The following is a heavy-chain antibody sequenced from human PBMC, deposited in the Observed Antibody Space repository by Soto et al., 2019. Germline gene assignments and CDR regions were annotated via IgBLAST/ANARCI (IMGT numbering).Heavy chain of an antibody. CDR1: GFTFSSYA. V-gene: IGHV3-23*01. D-gene: IGHD3-3*01. Sequence: EVQLLESGGGLVQPGGSLRLSCAASGFTFSSYAMSWVRQAPGKGLEWVSAISGSGGSTYYADSVKGRFTISRDNSKNTLYLQINSLRAEDTAVYYCAKDPGDYEFWSGYYNLDYWGQGTLVTVSS. CDR2: ISGSGGST. CDR3: AKDPGDYEFWSGYYNLDY. J-gene: IGHJ4*02.